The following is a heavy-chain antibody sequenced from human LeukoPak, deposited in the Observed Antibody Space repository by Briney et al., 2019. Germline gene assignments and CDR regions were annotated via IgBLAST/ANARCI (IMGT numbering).Heavy chain of an antibody. V-gene: IGHV1-18*01. J-gene: IGHJ6*02. D-gene: IGHD6-19*01. CDR1: GYTFISYG. Sequence: ASVKVSCKASGYTFISYGISWVRQAPGQGLEWMGWISANNGNTNYAQKLQGRVTMTTDTSTSTAYMELRSLRSDDTAVYYCARVLRPHHDSSGPPHTLYGMDVWGQGTTVTVSS. CDR3: ARVLRPHHDSSGPPHTLYGMDV. CDR2: ISANNGNT.